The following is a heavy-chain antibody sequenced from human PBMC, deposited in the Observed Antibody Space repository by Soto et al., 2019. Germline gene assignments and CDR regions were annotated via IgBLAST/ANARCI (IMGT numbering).Heavy chain of an antibody. D-gene: IGHD3-22*01. J-gene: IGHJ2*01. Sequence: SETLSLTCTVSGASINDNDYYWSWIRQTPGKGLEWIGYVYYSGTTDYIPSLKSRLSMSIDKSQNQFTLKLNSVTAADTATYYCARMSYFYDKWYFDLWGRGTLVTVSS. V-gene: IGHV4-30-4*01. CDR3: ARMSYFYDKWYFDL. CDR2: VYYSGTT. CDR1: GASINDNDYY.